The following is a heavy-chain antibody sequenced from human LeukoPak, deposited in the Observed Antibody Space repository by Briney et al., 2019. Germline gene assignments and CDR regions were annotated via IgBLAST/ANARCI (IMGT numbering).Heavy chain of an antibody. Sequence: SETLSLTCTVSGGSISNYYWSWIRQPPGKGLEWIGYIYYSGNTNYNPSFKSRVTISVDMSKNQISLKLRSVTAADTAMYHCARGNPSSCGAAAGMFDSWGRGTLVTVSS. CDR2: IYYSGNT. CDR3: ARGNPSSCGAAAGMFDS. CDR1: GGSISNYY. J-gene: IGHJ4*02. D-gene: IGHD6-13*01. V-gene: IGHV4-59*01.